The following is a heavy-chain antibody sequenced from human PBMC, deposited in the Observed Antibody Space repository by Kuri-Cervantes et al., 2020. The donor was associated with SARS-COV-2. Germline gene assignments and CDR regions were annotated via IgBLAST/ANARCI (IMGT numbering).Heavy chain of an antibody. Sequence: GESLKISCAASGFTFSDYYMSWIRQAPGKGLEWVSYISSSGSTIYYADSVKGRFTISRDNAKNSLYLQMNSLRAEDTAVYYCARGSNYDFWSGLGYYMDVWGQGTLVTVSS. CDR2: ISSSGSTI. CDR1: GFTFSDYY. CDR3: ARGSNYDFWSGLGYYMDV. V-gene: IGHV3-11*04. D-gene: IGHD3-3*01. J-gene: IGHJ4*02.